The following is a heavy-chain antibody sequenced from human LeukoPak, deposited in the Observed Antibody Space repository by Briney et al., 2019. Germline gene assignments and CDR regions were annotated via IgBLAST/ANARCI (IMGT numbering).Heavy chain of an antibody. V-gene: IGHV3-30*04. J-gene: IGHJ6*02. Sequence: GRSLRLSCAASGFTFNIYSMHWVRQAPGKGLEWVAVISPDGSSENYADSVRGRFTISRDNAKKTLYLQLNSLRPEDTAVYYCARCIVLIPVVRGGGYYGMDVWGQGTTVTVSS. CDR1: GFTFNIYS. CDR3: ARCIVLIPVVRGGGYYGMDV. D-gene: IGHD2-2*01. CDR2: ISPDGSSE.